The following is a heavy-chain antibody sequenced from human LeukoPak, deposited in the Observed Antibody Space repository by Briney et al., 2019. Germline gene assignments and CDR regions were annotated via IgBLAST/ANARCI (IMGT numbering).Heavy chain of an antibody. Sequence: GGSLRLSCAASGFTFSSYAMSWVRQAPGKGLEWVSSISGSGGSTYYADSVKGRFTISRDSSKNTLYLQMNRLRAEDAAVYYCAKAPVTTCSGAYCYPFDYWGQGTLVTVSS. J-gene: IGHJ4*02. CDR3: AKAPVTTCSGAYCYPFDY. CDR2: ISGSGGST. V-gene: IGHV3-23*01. CDR1: GFTFSSYA. D-gene: IGHD2-21*01.